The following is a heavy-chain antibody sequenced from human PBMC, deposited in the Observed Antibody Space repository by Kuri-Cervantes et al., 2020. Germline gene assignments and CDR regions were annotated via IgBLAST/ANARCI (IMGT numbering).Heavy chain of an antibody. D-gene: IGHD2-15*01. CDR2: IIPIFGTA. V-gene: IGHV1-69*05. J-gene: IGHJ2*01. CDR1: GYTFINYG. CDR3: ARDLKAVESGPWYFDL. Sequence: SVKVSCKASGYTFINYGISWVRQAPGQGLEWMGGIIPIFGTANYAQKFQGRVTITTDESTSTAYMELSSLRSEDTAVYYCARDLKAVESGPWYFDLWGRGTLVTVSS.